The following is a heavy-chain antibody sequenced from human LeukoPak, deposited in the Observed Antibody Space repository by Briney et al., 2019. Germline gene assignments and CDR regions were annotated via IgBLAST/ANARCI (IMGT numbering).Heavy chain of an antibody. J-gene: IGHJ2*01. CDR2: IYYTGST. D-gene: IGHD3-22*01. Sequence: PSETLSLTCTVSGDSISSYYWSWIRQPPGKGLEWIGYIYYTGSTNYNPSLKSRVTISVDTSKNQFSLRLSSVTAADTAVYYCATSYYYDSSGYYLYWYFDLWGRGTLVTVSS. CDR1: GDSISSYY. CDR3: ATSYYYDSSGYYLYWYFDL. V-gene: IGHV4-59*08.